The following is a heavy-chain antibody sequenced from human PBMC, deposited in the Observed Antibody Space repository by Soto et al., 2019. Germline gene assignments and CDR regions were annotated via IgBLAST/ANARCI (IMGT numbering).Heavy chain of an antibody. CDR1: GFTFSTYW. CDR2: MDQDGRET. J-gene: IGHJ4*02. V-gene: IGHV3-7*01. CDR3: GCGGNFSIY. Sequence: EVQLVESGGGLVQPGGSLRLSCAASGFTFSTYWMIWVRQPPGKGLEWVANMDQDGRETYYVGSVRGRFTVSRDNAKNSLYLQMKSLRVEDTAVYYCGCGGNFSIYWGQGTLGTVSP. D-gene: IGHD3-16*01.